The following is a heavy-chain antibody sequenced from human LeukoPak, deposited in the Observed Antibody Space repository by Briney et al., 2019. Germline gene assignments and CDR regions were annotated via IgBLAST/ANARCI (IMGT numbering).Heavy chain of an antibody. D-gene: IGHD1-26*01. CDR1: GGXISTYY. J-gene: IGHJ4*02. Sequence: PSETLSLTCTVSGGXISTYYWSWIRQPPGKGLEWIGYIYYSGSTNYNPSLKSRVTISVDTSKNQFSLKLNSVTAADTAAYYCARFGGSYFDYWGQGTLDTVSS. V-gene: IGHV4-59*08. CDR2: IYYSGST. CDR3: ARFGGSYFDY.